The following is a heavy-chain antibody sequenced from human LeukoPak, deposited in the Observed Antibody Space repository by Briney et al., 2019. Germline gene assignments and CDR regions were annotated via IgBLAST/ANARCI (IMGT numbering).Heavy chain of an antibody. J-gene: IGHJ4*02. Sequence: GGSLRLSCAASGFTFSSYAMHWVRQAPGKGLEWVAVISYDGSNKYYADSVKGRFTISRDNSKNTLYLQMNSLRAEDTAVYYCAKKWLRIDFDYWGQGTLVTVSS. CDR3: AKKWLRIDFDY. CDR2: ISYDGSNK. D-gene: IGHD2-8*01. V-gene: IGHV3-30-3*01. CDR1: GFTFSSYA.